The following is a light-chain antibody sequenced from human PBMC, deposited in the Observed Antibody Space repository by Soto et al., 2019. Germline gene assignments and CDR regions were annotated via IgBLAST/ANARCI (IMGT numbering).Light chain of an antibody. J-gene: IGKJ1*01. Sequence: ENVLTQSPGPLHLSPGERATLSCRASQSFSSSYLAWYQQTPGQAPRLLIYETSSRATGIPDRFSGSGSQTDFTLTISRREPEDFAVDYCQQHGTSPRTFGQGTKVEIK. CDR1: QSFSSSY. V-gene: IGKV3-20*01. CDR2: ETS. CDR3: QQHGTSPRT.